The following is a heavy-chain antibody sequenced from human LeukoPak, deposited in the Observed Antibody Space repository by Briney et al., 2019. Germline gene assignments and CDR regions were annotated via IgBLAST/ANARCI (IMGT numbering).Heavy chain of an antibody. CDR3: ANLVTISGGY. CDR1: GFTFSTYA. CDR2: VSGSGGST. J-gene: IGHJ4*02. Sequence: GGSLRLSCAASGFTFSTYAMSWVRQAPGKGLEWVSTVSGSGGSTYYADSVKGRFTISRDNSKNTLYMQMNSLRAEDTAVYYCANLVTISGGYWGQGTLVTVSS. V-gene: IGHV3-23*01. D-gene: IGHD3-9*01.